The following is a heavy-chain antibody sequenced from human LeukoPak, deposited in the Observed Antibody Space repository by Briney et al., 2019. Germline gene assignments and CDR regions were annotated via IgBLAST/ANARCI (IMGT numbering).Heavy chain of an antibody. J-gene: IGHJ5*02. Sequence: ASVKVSCKASGGTFSSYAISWVRQAPGQGLEWMGGIIPIFGTANYAQKFQGRVTITADKSTSTAYMELSSLRSEDTAVYYCARADFFFPGWFDPWGQGTLVTVSS. V-gene: IGHV1-69*06. CDR2: IIPIFGTA. D-gene: IGHD2-21*02. CDR3: ARADFFFPGWFDP. CDR1: GGTFSSYA.